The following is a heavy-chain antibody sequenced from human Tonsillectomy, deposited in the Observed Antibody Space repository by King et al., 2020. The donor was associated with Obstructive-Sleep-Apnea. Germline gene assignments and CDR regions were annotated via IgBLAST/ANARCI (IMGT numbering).Heavy chain of an antibody. Sequence: EVQLVESGGGLVQPGGSLRLSCAASGFTFSTYSMNWVRQAPGKGLEWVSYIISNSHTTYYADSVKGRFTISRDNAKNSLYLQMNSLRAEDTAVYYCARDGSGWYEDWFDSWGQGTLVTVSS. D-gene: IGHD6-19*01. V-gene: IGHV3-48*04. CDR1: GFTFSTYS. J-gene: IGHJ5*01. CDR2: IISNSHTT. CDR3: ARDGSGWYEDWFDS.